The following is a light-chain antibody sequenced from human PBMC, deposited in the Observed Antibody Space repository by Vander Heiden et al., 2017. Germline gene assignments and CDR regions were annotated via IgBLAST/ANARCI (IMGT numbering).Light chain of an antibody. CDR3: TSWDDSLNGWV. CDR2: SNN. J-gene: IGLJ3*02. Sequence: QSVLTQPPSTSGTPGQRATISCSGSESNIGIIIVNWYQQFPGTAPKLLIYSNNQRPSGVPDRFSGSKYGTSASLAISGLQSEDEDDYYCTSWDDSLNGWVFGGGTKLTVL. CDR1: ESNIGIII. V-gene: IGLV1-44*01.